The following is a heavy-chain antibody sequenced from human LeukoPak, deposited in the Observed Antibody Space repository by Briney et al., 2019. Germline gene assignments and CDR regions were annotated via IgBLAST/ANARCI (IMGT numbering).Heavy chain of an antibody. CDR2: ISGSGGST. J-gene: IGHJ4*02. CDR3: AKDQLRYFDWLLYTFDY. V-gene: IGHV3-23*01. Sequence: PGGSLRLSCAASGFTFSSYAMSWVRQAPGKGLEWVSAISGSGGSTYYADSVKGRFTISRDNSKNTLYLQMNSLRAEDTAVYYCAKDQLRYFDWLLYTFDYWGQGTLATVSS. CDR1: GFTFSSYA. D-gene: IGHD3-9*01.